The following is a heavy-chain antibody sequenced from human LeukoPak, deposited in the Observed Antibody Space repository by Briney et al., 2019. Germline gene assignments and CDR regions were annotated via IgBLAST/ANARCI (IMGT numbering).Heavy chain of an antibody. Sequence: ASVKVSCKASGYTFTSYGISWVRQAPGQGLEWMGWISAYNGNTNYAQKLQGRVTMTTDTSTSTAYMELSRLRSDDTAVYYCARASFIAVAGSGRWFDPWGQGTLVTVSS. J-gene: IGHJ5*02. CDR1: GYTFTSYG. CDR3: ARASFIAVAGSGRWFDP. CDR2: ISAYNGNT. V-gene: IGHV1-18*01. D-gene: IGHD6-19*01.